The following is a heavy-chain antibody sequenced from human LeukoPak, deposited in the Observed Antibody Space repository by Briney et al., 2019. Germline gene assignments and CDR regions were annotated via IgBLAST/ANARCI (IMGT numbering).Heavy chain of an antibody. Sequence: GGSLRLSCAASGFTFDDYGMSWVRQVPGKGLECVSGINWNGSGAGYADSVKGRFTISRDNAKNSLYLQMNSLKAEDTALFYCARYLRKLYGRGGDYYFYMDVWGKGTTVTVSS. J-gene: IGHJ6*03. CDR1: GFTFDDYG. V-gene: IGHV3-20*04. CDR3: ARYLRKLYGRGGDYYFYMDV. D-gene: IGHD4-17*01. CDR2: INWNGSGA.